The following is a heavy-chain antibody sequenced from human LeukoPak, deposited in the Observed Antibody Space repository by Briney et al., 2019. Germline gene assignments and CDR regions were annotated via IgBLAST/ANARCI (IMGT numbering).Heavy chain of an antibody. CDR1: GYTFTSYW. CDR3: ARLSGSYGRAFNY. V-gene: IGHV5-51*01. D-gene: IGHD1-26*01. J-gene: IGHJ4*02. Sequence: GESLKISCKGSGYTFTSYWIAWVRQMPGKGLEWMGIIYPDDSDTRYSPSFQRQVTISADKSISTAYLQWSSLKASDTAMYYCARLSGSYGRAFNYRGQGTLVTVSS. CDR2: IYPDDSDT.